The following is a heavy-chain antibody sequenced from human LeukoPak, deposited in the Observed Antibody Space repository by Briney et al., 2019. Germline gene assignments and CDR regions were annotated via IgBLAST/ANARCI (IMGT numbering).Heavy chain of an antibody. CDR2: MSAYNGNT. Sequence: ASVKVSCKASGYTFTSYGISWVRQAPGQGLEWMGWMSAYNGNTNYAQKLQGRVTMTTDTSTSTAYMELRSLRSDDTAVYYCARCLDMRYYYYYGMDVWGQGTTVTVSS. V-gene: IGHV1-18*01. D-gene: IGHD2-2*03. CDR1: GYTFTSYG. J-gene: IGHJ6*02. CDR3: ARCLDMRYYYYYGMDV.